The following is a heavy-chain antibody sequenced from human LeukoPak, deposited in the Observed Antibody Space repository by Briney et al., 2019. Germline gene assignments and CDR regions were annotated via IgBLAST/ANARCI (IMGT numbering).Heavy chain of an antibody. J-gene: IGHJ4*02. Sequence: ASVKVSCKASGYTFTAYAIHWVRQAPGQRLEWMGWINAGNGNTKYSQKFQGRVTITRDTSANTAYMELSSLRTDDTAVYYCARATLGYCSSTSCPLDYWDQGILVTVSS. CDR2: INAGNGNT. V-gene: IGHV1-3*01. D-gene: IGHD2-2*01. CDR1: GYTFTAYA. CDR3: ARATLGYCSSTSCPLDY.